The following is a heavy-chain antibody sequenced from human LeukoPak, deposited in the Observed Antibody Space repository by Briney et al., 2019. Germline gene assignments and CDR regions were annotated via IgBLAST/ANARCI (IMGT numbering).Heavy chain of an antibody. Sequence: GGSLRLSCAASGFIFSDSVMSWVRQAPGKGLEWVAAISSTGYTDNADSLKGRFSISRDNSKDTLYLQMNSLRVDDTAIYYCARRTAGAKDLWGKGTTVTVPP. V-gene: IGHV3-23*05. CDR1: GFIFSDSV. J-gene: IGHJ6*04. CDR3: ARRTAGAKDL. CDR2: ISSTGYT. D-gene: IGHD6-19*01.